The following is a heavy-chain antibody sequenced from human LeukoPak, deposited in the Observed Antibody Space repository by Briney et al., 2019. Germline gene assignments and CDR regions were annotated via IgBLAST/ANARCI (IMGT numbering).Heavy chain of an antibody. Sequence: PSETLSLTCTVSGGSISSSSYYWGWIRQPPGKGLEWIGSIYYNGSTYYNPSLKSRVTISVDTSKNQFSLKLSSVTAADTAVYYCARFFYYGSGSYRFDPWGQGTLVTVSS. J-gene: IGHJ5*02. CDR2: IYYNGST. CDR1: GGSISSSSYY. D-gene: IGHD3-10*01. CDR3: ARFFYYGSGSYRFDP. V-gene: IGHV4-39*07.